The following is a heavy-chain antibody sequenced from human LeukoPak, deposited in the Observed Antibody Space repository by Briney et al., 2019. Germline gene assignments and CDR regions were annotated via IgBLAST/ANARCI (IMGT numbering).Heavy chain of an antibody. CDR3: AKNAHDYGDYTLGY. Sequence: GGSLRLSCAASGFTFTTYSMNWVRQAPGKGLEWVSSISSSSSYIYYADSVKGRFTISRDNSKNSLYLQMNSLRTEDTALYYCAKNAHDYGDYTLGYWGQGTLVTVSS. CDR2: ISSSSSYI. CDR1: GFTFTTYS. V-gene: IGHV3-21*04. D-gene: IGHD4-17*01. J-gene: IGHJ4*02.